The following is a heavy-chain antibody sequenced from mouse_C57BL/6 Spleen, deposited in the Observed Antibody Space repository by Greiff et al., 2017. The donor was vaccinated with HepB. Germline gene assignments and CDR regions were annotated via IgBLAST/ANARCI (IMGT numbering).Heavy chain of an antibody. CDR3: ARELTGTGFAY. Sequence: EVQVVESGGGLVKPGGSLKLSCAASGFTFSDYGMHWVRQAPEKGLEWVAYISSGSSTIYYADTVKGRFTISRDNAKNTLFLQMTSLRSEDTAMYYCARELTGTGFAYWGQGTLVTVSA. V-gene: IGHV5-17*01. J-gene: IGHJ3*01. CDR1: GFTFSDYG. D-gene: IGHD4-1*01. CDR2: ISSGSSTI.